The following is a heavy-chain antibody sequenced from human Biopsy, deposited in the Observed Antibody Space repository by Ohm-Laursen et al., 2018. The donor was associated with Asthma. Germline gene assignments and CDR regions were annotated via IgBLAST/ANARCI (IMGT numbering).Heavy chain of an antibody. V-gene: IGHV4-39*07. CDR3: AGFCSGGNCPDH. D-gene: IGHD2-15*01. CDR2: ISYTGSA. Sequence: SDTLSLTCTVSGGSMSSSSYYWGWIRQPPGKGLEWMGSISYTGSAYPNPSLKSRVTISVDTSKKQISLRLSSVIAADTAVYYCAGFCSGGNCPDHWGQGALVTVSS. J-gene: IGHJ4*02. CDR1: GGSMSSSSYY.